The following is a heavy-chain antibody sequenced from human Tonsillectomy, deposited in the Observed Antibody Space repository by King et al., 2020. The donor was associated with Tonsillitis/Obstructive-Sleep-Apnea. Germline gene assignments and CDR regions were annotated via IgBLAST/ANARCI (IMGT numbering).Heavy chain of an antibody. J-gene: IGHJ4*02. CDR2: IHYSGST. D-gene: IGHD2-15*01. V-gene: IGHV4-39*01. Sequence: QLQESDPGLEKPSETLSLTCTVSGGSISSSSYYWGWIRQPPGKGLEWIGTIHYSGSTYYNPSLKSRVTIYVDTSKNQFSLKLSSVTAADTAVYYCARLGIYCSGGNCYSLHWGQGTLVTVSS. CDR3: ARLGIYCSGGNCYSLH. CDR1: GGSISSSSYY.